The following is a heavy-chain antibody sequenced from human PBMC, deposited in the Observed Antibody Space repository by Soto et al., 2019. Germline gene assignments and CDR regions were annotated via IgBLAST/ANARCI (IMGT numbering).Heavy chain of an antibody. CDR1: GFTFTSYA. J-gene: IGHJ4*02. D-gene: IGHD5-12*01. CDR2: ISDDGSNK. Sequence: QVQLVESGGGVVQPGRSLRLSCAASGFTFTSYAMHWVRQAPGKGLEWVAVISDDGSNKYYADSVKGRFTISRDNSKHTLYLQMNSLRAEDRAVYYCARDARDGYNLYFDYWGQGTLVTVSS. V-gene: IGHV3-30-3*01. CDR3: ARDARDGYNLYFDY.